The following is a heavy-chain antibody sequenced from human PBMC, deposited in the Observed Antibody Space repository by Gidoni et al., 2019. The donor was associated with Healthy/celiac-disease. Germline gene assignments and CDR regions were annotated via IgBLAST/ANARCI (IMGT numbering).Heavy chain of an antibody. CDR2: IKSKNDGGKT. Sequence: EVQLVESGGGLVKPGGSLSLSCAASVFTFSHAWMSWVRQAPGKGLEWVGSIKSKNDGGKTDYAATVKGRFTISRDDSKNTLYLQMNSLKTEETAVYYCTTDLVTGTNFRVYWGQGTLVTVSS. J-gene: IGHJ4*02. CDR1: VFTFSHAW. CDR3: TTDLVTGTNFRVY. V-gene: IGHV3-15*01. D-gene: IGHD1-7*01.